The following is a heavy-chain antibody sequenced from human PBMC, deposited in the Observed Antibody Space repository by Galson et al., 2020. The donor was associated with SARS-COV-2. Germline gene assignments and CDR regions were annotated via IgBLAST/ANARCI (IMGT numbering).Heavy chain of an antibody. CDR3: AVEVYYVRSVYADCLHY. CDR2: ISYGGSKK. Sequence: GESLKISCAASGFVFSSYGMPWVRQAPGKGLEWVAVISYGGSKKFYADSVKGRFTISRDNSKNTLYLEMNSLGTEDTAVYYCAVEVYYVRSVYADCLHYWGQGTLVTVSS. V-gene: IGHV3-30*03. CDR1: GFVFSSYG. J-gene: IGHJ1*01. D-gene: IGHD3-22*01.